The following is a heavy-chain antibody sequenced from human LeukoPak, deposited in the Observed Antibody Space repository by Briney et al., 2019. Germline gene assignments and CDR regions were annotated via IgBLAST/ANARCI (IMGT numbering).Heavy chain of an antibody. CDR3: ARGSSFGY. CDR1: GFTFSSYL. CDR2: INSDGSDT. Sequence: GGSLRLSCAPSGFTFSSYLMHWVRQAPGKGLVWVSRINSDGSDTGYADSVKGRFTISRDNAKNTLHLQMNSLRAEDTAVYYCARGSSFGYWGQGTLVTVSS. J-gene: IGHJ4*02. D-gene: IGHD3-10*01. V-gene: IGHV3-74*01.